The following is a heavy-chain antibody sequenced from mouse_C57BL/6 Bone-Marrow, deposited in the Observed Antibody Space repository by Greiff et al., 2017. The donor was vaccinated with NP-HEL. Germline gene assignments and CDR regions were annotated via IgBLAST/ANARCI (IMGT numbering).Heavy chain of an antibody. V-gene: IGHV14-1*01. J-gene: IGHJ1*03. D-gene: IGHD1-1*01. CDR1: GFNFKDYY. CDR2: IDPEDGDT. Sequence: VQLQQSGAELVRPGASVKLSCTASGFNFKDYYMHWVKQRPEQGLEWIGRIDPEDGDTEYAPKFQGKATLTADTSSNTAYLQLSSLTSEDTAVYYGTNYYGSGRNFDGWGTGTTVTVSS. CDR3: TNYYGSGRNFDG.